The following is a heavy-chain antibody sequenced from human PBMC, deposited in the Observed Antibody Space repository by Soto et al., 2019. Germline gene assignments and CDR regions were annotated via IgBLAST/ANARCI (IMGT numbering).Heavy chain of an antibody. CDR3: ASGIQLWLRRINNGYSG. CDR2: IIPMFGTA. V-gene: IGHV1-69*12. CDR1: GGTFSTYA. J-gene: IGHJ4*02. D-gene: IGHD5-18*01. Sequence: QVQLVQSGAEVKKPESSVKVSCKAPGGTFSTYAISWVRQAPGQGLEWMGGIIPMFGTANYAQRFQDRVTITADESTNTVHMELSSLRSEETAVYFCASGIQLWLRRINNGYSGWGQGTLVTVSS.